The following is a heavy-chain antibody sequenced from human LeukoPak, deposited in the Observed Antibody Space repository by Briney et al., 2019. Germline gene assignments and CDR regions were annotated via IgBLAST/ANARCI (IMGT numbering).Heavy chain of an antibody. J-gene: IGHJ4*02. CDR1: GASFSSGDRY. Sequence: KPSETLSLTCTVSGASFSSGDRYWNWIRQSPGKGLEWIGSLHPSGNLYNNPSLESRVTMSVDTSKNQFSLNLNSVTAADTAVYFCSRGLDSRKLGYWGQGTLVTVSS. CDR2: LHPSGNL. D-gene: IGHD3-22*01. CDR3: SRGLDSRKLGY. V-gene: IGHV4-31*03.